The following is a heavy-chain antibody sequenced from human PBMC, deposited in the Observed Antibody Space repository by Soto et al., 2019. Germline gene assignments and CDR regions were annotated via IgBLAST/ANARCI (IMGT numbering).Heavy chain of an antibody. V-gene: IGHV1-69*13. Sequence: SVKVSCKASGGTFSSYAINWVRQAPGQGLEWMGGIIPIFATADYAQKFQGRVTITADESTSTAYMELSSLRSDDTAVYYCARDLGYSDFDVHYWDQGTLITVSS. CDR3: ARDLGYSDFDVHY. CDR1: GGTFSSYA. J-gene: IGHJ4*02. D-gene: IGHD4-17*01. CDR2: IIPIFATA.